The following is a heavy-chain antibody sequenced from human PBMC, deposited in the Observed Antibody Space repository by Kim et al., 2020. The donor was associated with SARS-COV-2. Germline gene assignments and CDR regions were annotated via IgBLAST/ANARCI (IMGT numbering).Heavy chain of an antibody. CDR1: GGSISSSSYY. D-gene: IGHD2-15*01. CDR3: ARGGYCSGGSCPDY. CDR2: IYYSGST. J-gene: IGHJ4*02. Sequence: SETLSLTCTVSGGSISSSSYYWGWIRQPPGKGLEWIGSIYYSGSTYYNPSLKSRVTISVDTSKNQFSLKLSSVTAAATAVYYCARGGYCSGGSCPDYWGQGTLVTVSS. V-gene: IGHV4-39*01.